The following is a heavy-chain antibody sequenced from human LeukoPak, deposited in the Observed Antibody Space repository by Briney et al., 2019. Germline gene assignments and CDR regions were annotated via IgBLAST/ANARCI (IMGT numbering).Heavy chain of an antibody. D-gene: IGHD2-15*01. Sequence: GGSLRFSCAASGFSFGSYAVSWVRQAPGKGLDWVSTITGSGASTYYADSVKGRFTISRDNSKNTLYLQMNSLRAEDTAVYYCAKDPYCSGGSCYWFDPWGQGTLVTVSS. CDR3: AKDPYCSGGSCYWFDP. J-gene: IGHJ5*02. V-gene: IGHV3-23*01. CDR2: ITGSGAST. CDR1: GFSFGSYA.